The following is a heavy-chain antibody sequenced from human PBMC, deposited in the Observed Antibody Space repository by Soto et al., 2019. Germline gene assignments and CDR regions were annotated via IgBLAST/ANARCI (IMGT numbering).Heavy chain of an antibody. D-gene: IGHD1-1*01. CDR1: GGSISNSDYF. J-gene: IGHJ4*02. CDR2: ISHTGSP. CDR3: ASQLESTTYFDD. V-gene: IGHV4-39*01. Sequence: SETLSLTCTVSGGSISNSDYFWAWMRQPPGKGLEWVGTISHTGSPRYNPSLKSRVTISVDTSKNQFSLRLPSVTAADTAVFYCASQLESTTYFDDWGQGTLVTVSS.